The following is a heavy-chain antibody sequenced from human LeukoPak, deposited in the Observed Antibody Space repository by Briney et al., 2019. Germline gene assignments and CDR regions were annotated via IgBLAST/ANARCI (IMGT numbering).Heavy chain of an antibody. D-gene: IGHD2-15*01. Sequence: PGGSLRLSCAASGFTVSSNYMSWVRQAPGKGLEWVSVIYSGGSTFYADSVKGRFSISRDNSKNTLYLQMNSLRAEDTAVYYCARDLCSGDSCSDYWGQGTLVTVSS. CDR2: IYSGGST. CDR1: GFTVSSNY. J-gene: IGHJ4*02. CDR3: ARDLCSGDSCSDY. V-gene: IGHV3-53*01.